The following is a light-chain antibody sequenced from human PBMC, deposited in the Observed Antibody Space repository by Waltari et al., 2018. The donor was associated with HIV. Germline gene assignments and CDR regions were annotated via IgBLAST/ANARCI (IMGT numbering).Light chain of an antibody. CDR3: AAWDDSLNGPV. CDR1: SSNIGSYT. Sequence: QSVLTQPPSASGTPGQRVTISCSGSSSNIGSYTVNWYQQLPGAAPKLLIYSNNQRPSGVPGRFSGSKSGTSASLAISGLQYEDEADYHCAAWDDSLNGPVFGGGTKLTVL. CDR2: SNN. J-gene: IGLJ2*01. V-gene: IGLV1-44*01.